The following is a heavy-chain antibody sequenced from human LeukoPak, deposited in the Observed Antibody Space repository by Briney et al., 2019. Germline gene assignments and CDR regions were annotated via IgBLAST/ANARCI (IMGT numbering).Heavy chain of an antibody. J-gene: IGHJ5*02. D-gene: IGHD1-20*01. Sequence: PSETLSLTCAVYGGSFSGYYWSWIRQPPGKGLEWIGEINHSGSTNYSPSLKSRVTISVDTSKNQFSLKLSSVTAADTAVYYCAREALYNWNDGGFWFDPWGQGTLVTVSS. V-gene: IGHV4-34*01. CDR1: GGSFSGYY. CDR2: INHSGST. CDR3: AREALYNWNDGGFWFDP.